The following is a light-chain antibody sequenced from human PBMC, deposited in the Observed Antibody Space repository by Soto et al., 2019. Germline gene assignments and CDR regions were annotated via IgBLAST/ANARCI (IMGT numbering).Light chain of an antibody. J-gene: IGLJ2*01. Sequence: QSALTQPASVSGSPGQSITISCTGTSSDVGGYNYVSWFQQHPGKAPKLKIYEVSNRPSGVSNRFSGSKSGYTASLTISELQAEDEADYYCQSYDSILSGVIFGGGTKLTVL. V-gene: IGLV2-14*03. CDR2: EVS. CDR3: QSYDSILSGVI. CDR1: SSDVGGYNY.